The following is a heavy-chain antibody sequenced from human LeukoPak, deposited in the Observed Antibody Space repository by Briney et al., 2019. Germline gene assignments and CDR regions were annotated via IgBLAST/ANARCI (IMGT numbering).Heavy chain of an antibody. CDR3: AKAPYSGSFMYFDY. D-gene: IGHD1-26*01. CDR2: INASGGRT. J-gene: IGHJ4*02. CDR1: GFTFSSYA. Sequence: GGSLRLSCAASGFTFSSYAMNWVRQAPGKGLEWVSSINASGGRTYYADSVKGRFTISRDDSKNTLYLQMNSLRAEDTAVYYCAKAPYSGSFMYFDYWGQGTLVTVSS. V-gene: IGHV3-23*01.